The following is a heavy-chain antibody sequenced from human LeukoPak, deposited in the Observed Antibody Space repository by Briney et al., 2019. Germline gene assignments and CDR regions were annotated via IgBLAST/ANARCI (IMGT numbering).Heavy chain of an antibody. CDR2: MNPNSGNT. V-gene: IGHV1-8*03. D-gene: IGHD3-10*01. CDR3: ARGHRTSWFGELLRVRDYYMDV. J-gene: IGHJ6*03. Sequence: GASVKVSCKASGYTFTSYDINWVRQATGQGLEWMGWMNPNSGNTGYAQKFQGRVTITRNTSISTAYMELSSLRSEDTAVYYCARGHRTSWFGELLRVRDYYMDVWGKGTTVTVSS. CDR1: GYTFTSYD.